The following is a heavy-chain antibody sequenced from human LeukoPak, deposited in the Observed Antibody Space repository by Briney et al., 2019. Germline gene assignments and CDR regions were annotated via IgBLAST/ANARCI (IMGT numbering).Heavy chain of an antibody. V-gene: IGHV3-48*04. CDR1: GFTFSSYS. J-gene: IGHJ4*02. CDR3: ARDYYDIIGGYYFDY. CDR2: ISSSSSTI. Sequence: GGSLRLSCAASGFTFSSYSMNWVRQAPGKGLEWVSYISSSSSTIYYADSVKGRFTISRDNAKNSLYLQMNSLRAEDTAVYYCARDYYDIIGGYYFDYWGQGTLVTVSS. D-gene: IGHD3-9*01.